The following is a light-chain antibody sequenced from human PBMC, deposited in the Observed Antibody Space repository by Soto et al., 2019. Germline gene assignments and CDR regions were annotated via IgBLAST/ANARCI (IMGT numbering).Light chain of an antibody. J-gene: IGLJ3*02. CDR1: SSSIGSNY. V-gene: IGLV1-47*01. Sequence: QSVLALPPSASGTHGQRVTISCSGSSSSIGSNYVNWYQHLPGTAPKLLIYKNNQRPSGVPDRFSGSKSGTSASLAISGLRSEDEADYYCAARDDSLSGWVFGGGTKLTVL. CDR3: AARDDSLSGWV. CDR2: KNN.